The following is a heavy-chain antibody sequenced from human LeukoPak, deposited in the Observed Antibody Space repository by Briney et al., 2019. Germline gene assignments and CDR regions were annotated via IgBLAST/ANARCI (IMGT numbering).Heavy chain of an antibody. D-gene: IGHD3-10*01. CDR1: GYTFTGYY. CDR3: ARGDYYGSGSYPKDYYYYYYMDV. V-gene: IGHV1-2*02. Sequence: ASVKVSCKASGYTFTGYYMHWVRQAPGQGLEWMGWINPNSGGTNYAQKFQGRVTMTRDTSISTAYMELSRPRSDDTAVYYCARGDYYGSGSYPKDYYYYYYMDVWGKGTTVTVSS. CDR2: INPNSGGT. J-gene: IGHJ6*03.